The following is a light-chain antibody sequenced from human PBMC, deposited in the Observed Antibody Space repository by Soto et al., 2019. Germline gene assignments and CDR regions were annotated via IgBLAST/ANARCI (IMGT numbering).Light chain of an antibody. CDR1: QSLLDSA. Sequence: DIVMTQTPLSLSVTPGQPASISCKSTQSLLDSAWYLQRPGQPPQVLISEVSKRFSGVSDRFSXXXXXXXXXXXXXXXXXXDVGVYYCXQTVQLPYTFGQGTRLEIK. J-gene: IGKJ2*01. CDR3: XQTVQLPYT. CDR2: EVS. V-gene: IGKV2D-29*01.